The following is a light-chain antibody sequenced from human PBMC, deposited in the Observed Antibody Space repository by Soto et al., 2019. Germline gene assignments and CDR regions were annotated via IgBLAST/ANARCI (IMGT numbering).Light chain of an antibody. CDR1: RSDIGGYNY. CDR2: EVS. Sequence: QSALTQPASVSGSPGQSITISCTGTRSDIGGYNYDSWYQHHPGKAPKLMIYEVSNRPSGISNRFSGSKSGNTASLTISGLQAEDEGDYYCSSFTSTSTVIFGGGTKLTVL. J-gene: IGLJ2*01. CDR3: SSFTSTSTVI. V-gene: IGLV2-14*01.